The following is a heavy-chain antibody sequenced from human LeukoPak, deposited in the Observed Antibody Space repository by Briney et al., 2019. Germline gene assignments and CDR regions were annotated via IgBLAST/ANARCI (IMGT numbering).Heavy chain of an antibody. CDR3: ARDASGANLPFDY. CDR2: ISGGGETR. V-gene: IGHV3-48*03. CDR1: GFTFSTYE. Sequence: PGGSVRLSCAASGFTFSTYEMNWVRQAPGKGLEWISYISGGGETRYYADSVKGRFTISRDNGKNSLYLQMNSLRAEDTAVYYCARDASGANLPFDYWGQETPVTVSS. D-gene: IGHD4/OR15-4a*01. J-gene: IGHJ4*02.